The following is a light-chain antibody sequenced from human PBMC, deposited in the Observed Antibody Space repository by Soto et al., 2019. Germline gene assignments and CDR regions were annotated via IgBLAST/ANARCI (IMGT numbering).Light chain of an antibody. J-gene: IGKJ4*01. Sequence: VLTQSPATLSLSPGGRAILSCRASQTVSRYYVSWYQKKHGQPPRLLIYGASTRATGVPDRFSGSGSGADFTLTISSLQPEEFGVYYCQQALTFGGGTTVE. CDR3: QQALT. CDR2: GAS. CDR1: QTVSRYY. V-gene: IGKV3D-7*01.